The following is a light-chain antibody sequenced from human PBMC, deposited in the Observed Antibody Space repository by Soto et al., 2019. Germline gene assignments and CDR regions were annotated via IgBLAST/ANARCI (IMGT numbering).Light chain of an antibody. J-gene: IGKJ4*01. V-gene: IGKV3-20*01. CDR2: DVS. CDR1: QTVRNNY. Sequence: EFVLTQSPGTLSLSPGERATLSCRASQTVRNNYLAWYQQKPGQAPRLLIYDVSSRATGIPDRFSGGGSGTDFTLTISRREPEDFAVYYCQQFSSYPLTFGGGTKGEIK. CDR3: QQFSSYPLT.